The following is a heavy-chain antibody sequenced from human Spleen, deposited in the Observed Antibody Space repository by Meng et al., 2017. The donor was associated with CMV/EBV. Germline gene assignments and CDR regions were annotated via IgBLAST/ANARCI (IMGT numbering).Heavy chain of an antibody. V-gene: IGHV3-73*01. Sequence: FTFSVSALHWVRQTSGKGLEWIGRIRSESNKSAAMYAASVKGRFTLSRDDSKNMAYLEMTSLKVADTAMYYCTRGGSRGAWPQFDYWGRGTLVTVSS. CDR3: TRGGSRGAWPQFDY. CDR2: IRSESNKSAA. D-gene: IGHD3-10*01. J-gene: IGHJ4*02. CDR1: FTFSVSA.